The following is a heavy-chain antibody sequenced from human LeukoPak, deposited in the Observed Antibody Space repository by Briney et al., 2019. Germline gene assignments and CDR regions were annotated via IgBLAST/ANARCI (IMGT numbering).Heavy chain of an antibody. CDR1: GVSISNSGYF. D-gene: IGHD4-17*01. Sequence: PSETLSLTCSVSGVSISNSGYFWDWIRQPPGKGLEWIGSIYHSGSTYYNPSLKSRVTISVDTSKNQFSLKLSSVTAADTAVYYCATPSFYGDYTGTYFDYWGQGTLVTVSS. V-gene: IGHV4-39*07. J-gene: IGHJ4*02. CDR2: IYHSGST. CDR3: ATPSFYGDYTGTYFDY.